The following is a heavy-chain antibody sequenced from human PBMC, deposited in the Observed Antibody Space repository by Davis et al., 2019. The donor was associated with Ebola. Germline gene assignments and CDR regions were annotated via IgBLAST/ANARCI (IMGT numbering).Heavy chain of an antibody. CDR3: ARDPQPPYYDFWSGYFFLDY. CDR2: INPNSGGT. Sequence: ASVKVSCKASGYTFTGYYMHWVRQAPGQGLEWMGWINPNSGGTNYAQKFQGRVTMTRDTSISTAYMELGRLTSDDTAVYYCARDPQPPYYDFWSGYFFLDYWGQGTLVTVSS. D-gene: IGHD3-3*01. V-gene: IGHV1-2*02. J-gene: IGHJ4*02. CDR1: GYTFTGYY.